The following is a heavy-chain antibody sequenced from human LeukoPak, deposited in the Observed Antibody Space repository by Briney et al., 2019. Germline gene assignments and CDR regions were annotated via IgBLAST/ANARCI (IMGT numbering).Heavy chain of an antibody. CDR3: TREAVKDYGDYGSYAY. V-gene: IGHV4-59*11. CDR2: IHSSRTT. CDR1: GGPIRGHH. Sequence: PSETLSLTCSVSGGPIRGHHWSWIREPRGKALEGIGYIHSSRTTNYTSSLQGRVTFSLERSRREFSLGFTSVTDAATAVYSCTREAVKDYGDYGSYAYWGQGILVTVSS. J-gene: IGHJ4*02. D-gene: IGHD4-17*01.